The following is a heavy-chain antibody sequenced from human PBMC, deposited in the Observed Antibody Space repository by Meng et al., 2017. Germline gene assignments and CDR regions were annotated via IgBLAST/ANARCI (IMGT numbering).Heavy chain of an antibody. J-gene: IGHJ4*02. CDR3: ARGFYSSGWNTFDY. D-gene: IGHD6-19*01. Sequence: LQRWGEGLLRSSETLSLTCGVYGGSFNGYYWTWIRQPPGKGLEWVGDINHSGSTNYYPSLKSRVTISLDTSKNQFSLKLRSVTAADTAVYFCARGFYSSGWNTFDYWGQGTLVTVSS. V-gene: IGHV4-34*01. CDR2: INHSGST. CDR1: GGSFNGYY.